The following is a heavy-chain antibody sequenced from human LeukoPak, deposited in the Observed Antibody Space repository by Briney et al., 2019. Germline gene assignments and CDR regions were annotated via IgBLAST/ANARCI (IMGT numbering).Heavy chain of an antibody. Sequence: SETLSLTCTVSGGSISSSSYYWGWIRQPPGKGLEWIGSIYYSGSTYYNPSLKSRVTISVDTSKNQFSLKLSSVTAADTAVYYCARDGRIAAAGTRGNAFDIWSQGTMVTVSS. D-gene: IGHD6-13*01. V-gene: IGHV4-39*02. J-gene: IGHJ3*02. CDR1: GGSISSSSYY. CDR3: ARDGRIAAAGTRGNAFDI. CDR2: IYYSGST.